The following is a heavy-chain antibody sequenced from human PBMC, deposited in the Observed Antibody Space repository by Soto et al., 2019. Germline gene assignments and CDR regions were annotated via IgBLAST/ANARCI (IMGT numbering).Heavy chain of an antibody. CDR3: ASRPEILSTNGVCPIDY. CDR1: GGSISSYY. J-gene: IGHJ4*02. D-gene: IGHD2-8*01. Sequence: PSETLSLTCTVSGGSISSYYWSWIRQPPGKGLEWIGEINHSGSTNYNPSLKSRVTISVDTSKNQFSLKLSSVTAADTAVYYCASRPEILSTNGVCPIDYWGKGTLVTVSS. CDR2: INHSGST. V-gene: IGHV4-34*01.